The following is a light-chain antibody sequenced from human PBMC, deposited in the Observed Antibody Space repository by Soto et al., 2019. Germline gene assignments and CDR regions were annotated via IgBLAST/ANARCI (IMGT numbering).Light chain of an antibody. CDR1: QSIGQWVGSY. J-gene: IGKJ2*01. Sequence: DIVLTQSPSTLSLSPGERATISCRASQSIGQWVGSYLAWYQQKPGQAPRLLIYVVSNSATGIPARFSGGGSGSDFTLSISSLELEDVAVYSCQQRRSWPPAYTFGAGTKLEIK. V-gene: IGKV3-11*01. CDR2: VVS. CDR3: QQRRSWPPAYT.